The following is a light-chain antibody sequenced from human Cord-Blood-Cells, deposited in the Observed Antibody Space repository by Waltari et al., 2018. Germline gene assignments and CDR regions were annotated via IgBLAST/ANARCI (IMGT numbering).Light chain of an antibody. Sequence: DIQMTQSPSTLSASVGDRVPITCRASQSISSWLAWYQQKPGKAPKLLIYKASSLESGVPSRFSGSGSGTEFTLTISSLQPDDFATYYCQQYKSYSTFGQGTKVEI. CDR1: QSISSW. CDR2: KAS. J-gene: IGKJ1*01. V-gene: IGKV1-5*03. CDR3: QQYKSYST.